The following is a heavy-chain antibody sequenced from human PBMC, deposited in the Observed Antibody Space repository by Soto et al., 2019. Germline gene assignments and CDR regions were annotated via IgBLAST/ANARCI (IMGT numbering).Heavy chain of an antibody. D-gene: IGHD3-9*01. CDR1: GGSISSSSYY. CDR2: IYYSGST. Sequence: TSETLSLTCTVSGGSISSSSYYWGWIRQPPGKGLEWIGSIYYSGSTYYNPSLKSRVTISVDSSKNQFSLKLSSVTAADTAVYYCARHQTDILTGYLSWGQGTLVTVSS. J-gene: IGHJ5*02. V-gene: IGHV4-39*01. CDR3: ARHQTDILTGYLS.